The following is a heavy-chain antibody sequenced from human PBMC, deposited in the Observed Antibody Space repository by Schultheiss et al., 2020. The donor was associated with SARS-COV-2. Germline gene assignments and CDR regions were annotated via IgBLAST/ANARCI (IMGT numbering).Heavy chain of an antibody. Sequence: GGSLRLSCAASGFTFSSYWMSWVRQAPGKGLEWVANIKQDGSEKYYVDSVKGRFTISRDNAKNSLYLQMNSLRAEDTAVYYCAREVEGVVVPAALDAFDIWGQGTMVTVSS. CDR1: GFTFSSYW. V-gene: IGHV3-7*03. D-gene: IGHD2-2*01. CDR2: IKQDGSEK. J-gene: IGHJ3*02. CDR3: AREVEGVVVPAALDAFDI.